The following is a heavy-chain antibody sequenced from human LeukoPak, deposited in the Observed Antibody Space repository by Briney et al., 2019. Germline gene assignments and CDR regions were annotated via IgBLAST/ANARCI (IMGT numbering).Heavy chain of an antibody. J-gene: IGHJ4*02. D-gene: IGHD6-6*01. Sequence: ASVKVSCKASGYTFTSYYMHWVRQAPGQGLEWMGIINPSGDTTTYAQKFQDRVTMTRDTSTSTVYMELSSLRSEDTAVYYCARDGPTYEISIASRTFDYWAREPWSPSPQ. CDR3: ARDGPTYEISIASRTFDY. CDR1: GYTFTSYY. CDR2: INPSGDTT. V-gene: IGHV1-46*01.